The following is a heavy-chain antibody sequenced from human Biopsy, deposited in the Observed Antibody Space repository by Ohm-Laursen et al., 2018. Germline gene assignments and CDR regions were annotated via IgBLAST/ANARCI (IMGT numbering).Heavy chain of an antibody. CDR1: GGSISRSSYY. J-gene: IGHJ4*02. D-gene: IGHD2-21*02. CDR3: ARDDAVTVIRGLYY. Sequence: SETLSLTCIVTGGSISRSSYYWDWIRQPPGKGLEWIGSIYYSGSTYYNPSLKSRVTISADRSKNQFFLKLSSVTAEDTAVYYCARDDAVTVIRGLYYWGQGALVTVSS. CDR2: IYYSGST. V-gene: IGHV4-39*07.